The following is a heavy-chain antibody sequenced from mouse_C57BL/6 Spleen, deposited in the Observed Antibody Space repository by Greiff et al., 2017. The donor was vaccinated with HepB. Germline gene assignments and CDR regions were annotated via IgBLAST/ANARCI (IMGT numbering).Heavy chain of an antibody. CDR3: ARWAYDYVDFDY. CDR1: GYTFTDYY. CDR2: IYPGSGNT. D-gene: IGHD2-4*01. J-gene: IGHJ2*01. Sequence: QVQLQQSGAELVRPGASVKLSCKASGYTFTDYYINWVKQRPGQGLEWIARIYPGSGNTYYNEKFKGKATLTAEKSSSTAYMQLSSLTSEDSAVYFCARWAYDYVDFDYWGQGTTLTVSS. V-gene: IGHV1-76*01.